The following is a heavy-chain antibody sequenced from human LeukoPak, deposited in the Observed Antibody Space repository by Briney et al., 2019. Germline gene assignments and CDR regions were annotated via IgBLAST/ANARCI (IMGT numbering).Heavy chain of an antibody. CDR3: ARDRNSGSYPTYHYGMDV. V-gene: IGHV1-18*01. J-gene: IGHJ6*02. Sequence: ASVTVSCKASGYTFTSYGISWVRQAPGQGLEWMGWISAYNGNTNYAQKLQGRVTMTTDTSTSTAYMELRSLRSDDTAVYYCARDRNSGSYPTYHYGMDVWGQGTTVTVSS. CDR1: GYTFTSYG. CDR2: ISAYNGNT. D-gene: IGHD1-26*01.